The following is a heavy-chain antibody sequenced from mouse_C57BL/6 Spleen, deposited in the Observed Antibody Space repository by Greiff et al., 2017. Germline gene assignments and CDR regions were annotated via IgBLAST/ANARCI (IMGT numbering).Heavy chain of an antibody. J-gene: IGHJ2*01. CDR2: IDPEDGET. V-gene: IGHV14-2*01. D-gene: IGHD1-1*01. Sequence: VQLQQSGAELVKPGASVKLSCTASGFNIKDYYMHWVKQRTEQGLEWIGRIDPEDGETKYAPKFLGKATITADTSSNTAYLQLSSLTSEDTAVYYCARTVVAKDFDYWGQGTTLTVSS. CDR3: ARTVVAKDFDY. CDR1: GFNIKDYY.